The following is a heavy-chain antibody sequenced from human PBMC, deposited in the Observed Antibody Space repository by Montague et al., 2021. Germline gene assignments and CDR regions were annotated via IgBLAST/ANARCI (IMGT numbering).Heavy chain of an antibody. D-gene: IGHD3-10*01. V-gene: IGHV4-34*01. CDR2: IAHTGNS. CDR3: ASLYYGAGNHLPPATG. J-gene: IGHJ4*02. Sequence: SETLSLTCSVSGGSFSGSFWTWIRQPPGEGLEWIGEIAHTGNSDYKPSLKSRVTMSVDMSRSQFSLSLRSVTAADTAVYYCASLYYGAGNHLPPATGWGQGTLVTVSS. CDR1: GGSFSGSF.